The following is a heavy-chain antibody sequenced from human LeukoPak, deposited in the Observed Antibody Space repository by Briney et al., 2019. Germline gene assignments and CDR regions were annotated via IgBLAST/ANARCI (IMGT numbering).Heavy chain of an antibody. J-gene: IGHJ4*02. CDR3: ARDNRYCSSTSCPYYFDY. V-gene: IGHV4-31*11. D-gene: IGHD2-2*01. CDR2: IYYSGST. CDR1: GGSFSGYY. Sequence: SETLSLTCAVYGGSFSGYYWSWIRQHPGKGLEWIGYIYYSGSTYYNPSLKSRVTISVDTSKNQFSLKLSSVTAADTAVYYCARDNRYCSSTSCPYYFDYWGQGTLVTVSS.